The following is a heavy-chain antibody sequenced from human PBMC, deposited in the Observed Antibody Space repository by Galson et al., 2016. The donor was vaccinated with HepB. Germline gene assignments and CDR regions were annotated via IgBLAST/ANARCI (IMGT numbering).Heavy chain of an antibody. D-gene: IGHD3/OR15-3a*01. CDR2: IYYSGST. Sequence: SETLSLTCTVSGGSISYYYWNWVRQPPGKGLEWIGYIYYSGSTKYNPSLKSRVTISVDTSRNQFSLKLSSVTATDTAVYYCARGSRDLIFVWGQGTLVTASS. CDR1: GGSISYYY. CDR3: ARGSRDLIFV. J-gene: IGHJ4*02. V-gene: IGHV4-59*01.